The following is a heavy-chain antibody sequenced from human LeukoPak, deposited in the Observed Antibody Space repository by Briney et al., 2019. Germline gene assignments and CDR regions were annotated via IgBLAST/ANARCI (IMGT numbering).Heavy chain of an antibody. V-gene: IGHV4-39*01. CDR1: GGSISSSSYY. Sequence: NASETLSLTCTVSGGSISSSSYYWGWIRQPPGKGLEWIGSIYYSGSTYYNPSPKSRVTISVDTSKNQFSLKLSSVTAADTAVYYCARQRLTEYSSSRFDYRGQGTLVTVSS. CDR3: ARQRLTEYSSSRFDY. CDR2: IYYSGST. D-gene: IGHD6-6*01. J-gene: IGHJ4*02.